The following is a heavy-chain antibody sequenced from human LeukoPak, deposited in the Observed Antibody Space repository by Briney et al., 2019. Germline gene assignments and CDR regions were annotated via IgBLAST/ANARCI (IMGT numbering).Heavy chain of an antibody. Sequence: ASVKVSCKASGYTFNSYDIHWVRQAPGQGLGWMGRIIPILGIANYAQKFQGRVTITADKSTSTACMELSSLRSEDTAVYYCAGEGSSSPFDYWGQGTLVTVSS. J-gene: IGHJ4*02. CDR1: GYTFNSYD. CDR3: AGEGSSSPFDY. D-gene: IGHD6-13*01. CDR2: IIPILGIA. V-gene: IGHV1-69*04.